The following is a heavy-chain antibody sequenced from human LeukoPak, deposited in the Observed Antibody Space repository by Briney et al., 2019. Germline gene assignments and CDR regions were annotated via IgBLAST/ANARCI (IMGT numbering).Heavy chain of an antibody. D-gene: IGHD3-22*01. CDR3: ARPSNPSYYYDNSGYSY. J-gene: IGHJ4*02. CDR1: GYTFTSYA. Sequence: ASVKVSCKASGYTFTSYAMHWVRQAPGQRLEWMRWINAGNGNTKYSQKFQGRVTITRDTSASTAYMELSSLRSEDTAVYYCARPSNPSYYYDNSGYSYWGQGTLVTVSS. V-gene: IGHV1-3*01. CDR2: INAGNGNT.